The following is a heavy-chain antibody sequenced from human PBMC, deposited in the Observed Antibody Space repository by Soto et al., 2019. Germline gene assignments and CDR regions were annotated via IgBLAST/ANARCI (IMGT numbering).Heavy chain of an antibody. CDR3: AKDRGMGYFDY. CDR1: GFTFSSYA. Sequence: EVQLLESGGGLVQPGGSLRLSCAASGFTFSSYAMSWVRQAPGKGLEWVSAISGSGGSTYYADSVKGRFAISRDNAKNSVYVQMNSLSAEDTAVYYCAKDRGMGYFDYWGQGAMVTVSS. CDR2: ISGSGGST. J-gene: IGHJ4*02. V-gene: IGHV3-23*01.